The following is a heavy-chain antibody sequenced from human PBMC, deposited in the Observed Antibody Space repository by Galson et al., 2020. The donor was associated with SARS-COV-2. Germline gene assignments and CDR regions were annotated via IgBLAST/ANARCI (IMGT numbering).Heavy chain of an antibody. Sequence: SCAASGFTFSSYSMNWVRQAPGKGLEWVSSISSSSSYIYYADSVKGRFTISRDNAKNSLYLQMNSLRAEDTAVYYCAKDEYCTNGVCGGPFDIWGQGTMVTVSS. J-gene: IGHJ3*02. D-gene: IGHD2-8*01. CDR3: AKDEYCTNGVCGGPFDI. CDR2: ISSSSSYI. CDR1: GFTFSSYS. V-gene: IGHV3-21*01.